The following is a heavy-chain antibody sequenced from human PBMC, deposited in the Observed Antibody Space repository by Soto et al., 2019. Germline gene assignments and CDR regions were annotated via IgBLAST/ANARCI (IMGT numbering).Heavy chain of an antibody. Sequence: QITLKASVPALVKPTETLTLTCSFSGFSLSASGAGVGWIRQPPGKAMEWLALIYWDGGERYSPSLKSRLTVTKDTSINHVVLTLTNVDPVDTGTYYCAHGTYGGSGYYWDSWGQGTRVTVSS. CDR3: AHGTYGGSGYYWDS. J-gene: IGHJ4*02. CDR2: IYWDGGE. D-gene: IGHD6-19*01. V-gene: IGHV2-5*02. CDR1: GFSLSASGAG.